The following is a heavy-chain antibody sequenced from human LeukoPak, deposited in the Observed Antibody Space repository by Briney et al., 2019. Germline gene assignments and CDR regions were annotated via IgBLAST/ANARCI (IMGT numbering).Heavy chain of an antibody. Sequence: GGSLRLSCAASGFTFSSYSMNWVRQAPGKGLEWVSYISSSSSTIYYADSVKGRFTISRDNAKNSLYLQMNSLRAEDTAVYYCARDSYYGSGSYWKLDYWGQGTLVTVSS. CDR1: GFTFSSYS. J-gene: IGHJ4*02. D-gene: IGHD3-10*01. CDR2: ISSSSSTI. CDR3: ARDSYYGSGSYWKLDY. V-gene: IGHV3-48*01.